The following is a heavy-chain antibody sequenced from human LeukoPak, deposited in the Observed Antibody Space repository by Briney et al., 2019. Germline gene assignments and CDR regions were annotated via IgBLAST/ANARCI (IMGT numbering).Heavy chain of an antibody. J-gene: IGHJ4*02. Sequence: GGSLRLSCAASGFTFSDYYMSWIRQAPGKGLEWVGRIKSRGNGEATDYAAPVQGRFSISREDSRNTVYLHMNSLQTEDTAVYYCTTGGNSVRGYYGWGLSFESWGQGTLVIVSS. CDR1: GFTFSDYY. D-gene: IGHD3-16*01. V-gene: IGHV3-15*01. CDR3: TTGGNSVRGYYGWGLSFES. CDR2: IKSRGNGEAT.